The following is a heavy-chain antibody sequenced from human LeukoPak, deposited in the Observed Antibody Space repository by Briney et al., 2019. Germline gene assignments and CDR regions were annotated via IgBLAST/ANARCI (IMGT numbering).Heavy chain of an antibody. V-gene: IGHV3-7*01. CDR2: IKQDGSEK. CDR1: GFTFSSYE. CDR3: ARGHSSGYYYYYYMDV. J-gene: IGHJ6*03. D-gene: IGHD3-22*01. Sequence: GGSLRLSCAASGFTFSSYEMNWVRQAPGKGLEWVANIKQDGSEKYYVDSVKGRFTISRDNAKNSLYLQMNSLRAEDTAVYYCARGHSSGYYYYYYMDVWGKGTTVTVSS.